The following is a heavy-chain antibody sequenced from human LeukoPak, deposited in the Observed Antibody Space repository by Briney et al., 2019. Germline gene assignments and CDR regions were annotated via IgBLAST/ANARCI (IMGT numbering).Heavy chain of an antibody. D-gene: IGHD6-19*01. J-gene: IGHJ2*01. CDR2: IIPILGIA. V-gene: IGHV1-69*04. CDR3: ARSSESSGWYSGYFDL. Sequence: SVKVSCKASGGTFSSDAISWVRQAPGQGLEWMGRIIPILGIANYAQKFQGRVTITADKSTSTAYMELSSLRSEDTAVYYCARSSESSGWYSGYFDLCGRGTLVTASS. CDR1: GGTFSSDA.